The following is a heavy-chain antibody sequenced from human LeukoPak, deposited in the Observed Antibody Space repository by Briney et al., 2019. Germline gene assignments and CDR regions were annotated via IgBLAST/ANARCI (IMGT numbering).Heavy chain of an antibody. Sequence: GGSLRLSCAASGFTVSSNYMSWVRQAPGKGLEWVSVIYSGGSTYYADSVKGRFTISRDNSKNTLYLQMNSLRAEDTAVYYCARASHGWYFDLWGRGTLVTVSS. CDR3: ARASHGWYFDL. CDR2: IYSGGST. J-gene: IGHJ2*01. V-gene: IGHV3-53*01. CDR1: GFTVSSNY. D-gene: IGHD6-6*01.